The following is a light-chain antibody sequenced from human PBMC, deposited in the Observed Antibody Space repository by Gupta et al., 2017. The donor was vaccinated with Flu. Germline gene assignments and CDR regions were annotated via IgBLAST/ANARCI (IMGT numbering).Light chain of an antibody. Sequence: VTSSWAGTSSDVGGYNYVSWYQQHPGKAPKLMIYDVSKRPAGVPDRFSGSTSGNTASLTISGRQAEDEADYYCCSYAGSYTWVFGTGTKVTVL. V-gene: IGLV2-11*01. CDR2: DVS. CDR1: SSDVGGYNY. J-gene: IGLJ1*01. CDR3: CSYAGSYTWV.